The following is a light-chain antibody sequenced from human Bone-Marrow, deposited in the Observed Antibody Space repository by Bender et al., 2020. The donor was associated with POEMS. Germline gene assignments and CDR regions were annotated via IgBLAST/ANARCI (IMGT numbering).Light chain of an antibody. CDR3: QSYDNSLGGWV. Sequence: QSALTQPPSVSGSPGHSVTISCTGTRGDIGGYDFVSWYQQHPGKAPKLIIYDVNRRPSGVPGRFSGSKSGNTASLTISGLQSEDEADYYCQSYDNSLGGWVFGGGTKLTVL. CDR1: RGDIGGYDF. J-gene: IGLJ3*02. V-gene: IGLV2-11*01. CDR2: DVN.